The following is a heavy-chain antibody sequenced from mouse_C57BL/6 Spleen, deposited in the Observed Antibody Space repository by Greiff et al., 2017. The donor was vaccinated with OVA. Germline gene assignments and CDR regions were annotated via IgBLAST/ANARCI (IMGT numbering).Heavy chain of an antibody. CDR2: IYPGDGDT. V-gene: IGHV1-80*01. CDR1: GYAFSSYW. J-gene: IGHJ2*01. Sequence: QVQLQQSGAELVKPGASVKISCKASGYAFSSYWMNWVKQRPGKGLEWIGQIYPGDGDTNYNGKFKGKATLTADKSSSTAYMQLSSLTSEDSAVYFCARSLLRSPYFDYWGQGTTLTVSS. CDR3: ARSLLRSPYFDY. D-gene: IGHD1-2*01.